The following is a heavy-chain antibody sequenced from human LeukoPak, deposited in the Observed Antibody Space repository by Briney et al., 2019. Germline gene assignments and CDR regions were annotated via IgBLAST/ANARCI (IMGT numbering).Heavy chain of an antibody. V-gene: IGHV4-34*01. CDR2: INHSGST. J-gene: IGHJ4*02. CDR1: GGSFSGYY. D-gene: IGHD6-19*01. Sequence: PSETLSLTCAVYGGSFSGYYWSWIRQPPGKGLEWIGEINHSGSTNYNPSLKSRVTISVDTSKNQFSLKLSSVTAADTAVYYCARHVGVAVAGHTWGVFFDYWGQGTLVTVSS. CDR3: ARHVGVAVAGHTWGVFFDY.